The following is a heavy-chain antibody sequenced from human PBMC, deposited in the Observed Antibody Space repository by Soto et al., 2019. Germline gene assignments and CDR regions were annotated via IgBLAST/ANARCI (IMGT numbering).Heavy chain of an antibody. CDR2: IYHSGST. CDR3: ARSGNYDILTGEPYYFDY. D-gene: IGHD3-9*01. CDR1: GGSISSGGYS. J-gene: IGHJ4*02. Sequence: SETLSLTCAVSGGSISSGGYSWSWIRQPAGKGLEWIGYIYHSGSTYYNPSLKSRVTISVDRSKNQFSLKLSSVTAADTAVYYCARSGNYDILTGEPYYFDYWGQGTLVTVSS. V-gene: IGHV4-30-2*01.